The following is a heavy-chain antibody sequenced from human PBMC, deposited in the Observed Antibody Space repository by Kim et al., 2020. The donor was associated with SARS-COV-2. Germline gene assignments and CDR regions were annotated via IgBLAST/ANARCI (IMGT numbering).Heavy chain of an antibody. V-gene: IGHV3-23*01. CDR3: AKDRYYYGSGSYYNGGNAFDI. CDR1: GFTFSSYA. Sequence: GGSLRLSCAASGFTFSSYAMSWVRQAPGKGLEWVSAISGSGGSTYYADSVKGRFTISRDNSKNTLYLQMNSLRAEDTAVYYCAKDRYYYGSGSYYNGGNAFDIWGQGTMVTVSS. J-gene: IGHJ3*02. D-gene: IGHD3-10*01. CDR2: ISGSGGST.